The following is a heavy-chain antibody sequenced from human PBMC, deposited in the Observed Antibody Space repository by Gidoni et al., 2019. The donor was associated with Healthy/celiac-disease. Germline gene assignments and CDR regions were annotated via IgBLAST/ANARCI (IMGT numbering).Heavy chain of an antibody. J-gene: IGHJ4*02. V-gene: IGHV4-4*02. CDR2: IYHCGIP. CDR3: ARKYGDYGPYYFDY. CDR1: GGSLRSSNW. Sequence: QVQLQESGPGLVKPSGTLSLTCAVSGGSLRSSNWWSWFRQPPGKGLEWIGEIYHCGIPNYNPSLKSRVTISVDKSKNQFSLKLSSVTAADTAVYYCARKYGDYGPYYFDYWGQGTLVTVSS. D-gene: IGHD4-17*01.